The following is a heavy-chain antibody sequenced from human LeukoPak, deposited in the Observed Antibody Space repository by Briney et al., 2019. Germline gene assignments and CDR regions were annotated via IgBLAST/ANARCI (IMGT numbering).Heavy chain of an antibody. J-gene: IGHJ5*02. Sequence: PSETLSLTCAVYGGSFSGYYWSWIRQPPGKGLEWIGEINHSGSTNYNPSLKSRVTISVDTSKNQFSLKLSSVTAADPAVYYCARLDGITMVRGVIINWFDPWGQGTLVTVSS. D-gene: IGHD3-10*01. V-gene: IGHV4-34*01. CDR1: GGSFSGYY. CDR3: ARLDGITMVRGVIINWFDP. CDR2: INHSGST.